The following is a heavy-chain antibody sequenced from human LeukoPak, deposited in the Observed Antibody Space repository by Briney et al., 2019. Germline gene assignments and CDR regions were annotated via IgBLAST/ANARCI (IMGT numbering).Heavy chain of an antibody. CDR1: GGSISSGGYY. CDR2: IYHSGST. CDR3: ARTGALFGVVTPGVY. D-gene: IGHD3-3*01. V-gene: IGHV4-30-2*01. J-gene: IGHJ4*02. Sequence: SQTLSLTCTVSGGSISSGGYYWSWIRQPPGKGLEWIGYIYHSGSTYYNPSLKSRVTISVDRSKNQFSLKLSSVTAADTAVYYCARTGALFGVVTPGVYWGQGTLVTVSS.